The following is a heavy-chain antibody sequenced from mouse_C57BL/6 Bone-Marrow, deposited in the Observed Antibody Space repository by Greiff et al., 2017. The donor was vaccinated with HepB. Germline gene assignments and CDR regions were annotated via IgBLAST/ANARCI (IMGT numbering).Heavy chain of an antibody. Sequence: LVAPSQSLSITCTVSGFSLTSYGVHWVRQPPGKGLEWLVVIWSDGSTTYNSALKSRLSISKDNSKSQVFLKMNSLQTDDTAMYYCARHDYDEYYYAMDYWGQGTSVTVSS. J-gene: IGHJ4*01. CDR2: IWSDGST. CDR3: ARHDYDEYYYAMDY. V-gene: IGHV2-6-2*01. CDR1: GFSLTSYG. D-gene: IGHD2-4*01.